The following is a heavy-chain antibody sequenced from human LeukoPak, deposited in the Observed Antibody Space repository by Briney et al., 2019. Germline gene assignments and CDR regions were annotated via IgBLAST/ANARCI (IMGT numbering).Heavy chain of an antibody. D-gene: IGHD6-13*01. CDR3: AREGPYSSSWYADY. V-gene: IGHV3-30*03. CDR1: GFTFSSYG. Sequence: PGGSLRLSCAASGFTFSSYGMHWVRQAPGKGLEWVAVISYDGSNKYYADSVKGRFTISRDNSKNTLYLQMNSLRAEDTAVYYCAREGPYSSSWYADYWGQGTLVTVSS. J-gene: IGHJ4*02. CDR2: ISYDGSNK.